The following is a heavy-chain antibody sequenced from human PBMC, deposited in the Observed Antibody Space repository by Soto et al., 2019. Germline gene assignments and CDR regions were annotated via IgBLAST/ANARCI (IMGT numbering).Heavy chain of an antibody. CDR3: ARGSVFCNWFGYYFYFMDV. D-gene: IGHD1-20*01. Sequence: LGGYLRISCAASGVSVGRKNMSWVGQALGKGPEWVSVIYSGGSTYYADSVKGRFTISRDNSKNTLYLQMNSLRAEDTAVYYCARGSVFCNWFGYYFYFMDVWARGTSVTVSS. CDR1: GVSVGRKN. V-gene: IGHV3-66*01. J-gene: IGHJ6*03. CDR2: IYSGGST.